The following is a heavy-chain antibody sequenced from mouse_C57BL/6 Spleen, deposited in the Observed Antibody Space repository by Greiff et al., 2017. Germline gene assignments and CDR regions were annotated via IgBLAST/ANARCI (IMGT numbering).Heavy chain of an antibody. D-gene: IGHD2-2*01. CDR1: GYTFTSYW. V-gene: IGHV1-52*01. CDR3: ARWGYGYDGGVDY. CDR2: IDPSDSET. Sequence: QVQLQQPGAELVRPGSSVKLSCKASGYTFTSYWMHWVKQRPIQGLEWIGNIDPSDSETHYNQKFKDKATLTVDKSSSTAYMQLSSLTSEDSAVYYCARWGYGYDGGVDYWGQGTTLTVSS. J-gene: IGHJ2*01.